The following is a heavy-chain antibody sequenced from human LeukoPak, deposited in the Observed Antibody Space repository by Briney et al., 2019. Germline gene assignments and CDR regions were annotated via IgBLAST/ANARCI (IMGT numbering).Heavy chain of an antibody. D-gene: IGHD1-1*01. CDR3: AKSKGTTGTTGVDY. V-gene: IGHV3-30*18. CDR2: ISYDGSNK. Sequence: GGSLRLSCAASGFTFSSYGLHWVRQAPGKGLEWVAVISYDGSNKYYADSVKGRFTISRDNSKNTLYLQMNSLRAEDTAVYYCAKSKGTTGTTGVDYWGQGTLVTVSS. CDR1: GFTFSSYG. J-gene: IGHJ4*02.